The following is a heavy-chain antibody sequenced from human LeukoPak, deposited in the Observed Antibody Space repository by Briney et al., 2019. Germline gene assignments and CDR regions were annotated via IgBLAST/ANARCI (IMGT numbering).Heavy chain of an antibody. V-gene: IGHV3-21*04. J-gene: IGHJ4*02. CDR2: ISSSSSYI. CDR1: GFTFSSYG. CDR3: ARVYSLLSEFDY. D-gene: IGHD2-15*01. Sequence: PGGSLRLSCAASGFTFSSYGMHWVRQAPGKGLEWVSSISSSSSYIYYADSVKGRFTISRDNARKSLYLQMNSLRAEDTAVYYCARVYSLLSEFDYWGQGTLVTVSS.